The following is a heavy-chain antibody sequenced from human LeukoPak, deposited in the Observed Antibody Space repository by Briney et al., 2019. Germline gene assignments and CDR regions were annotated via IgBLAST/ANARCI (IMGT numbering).Heavy chain of an antibody. Sequence: GGSLRLSCAASGFTFSSYSMNWVRQAPGKGLEWVSYISSSSSTIYYADSVKGRFTISRDNAKNSLYLQMNSLRAEDTAVYYCARAIFGVVQDAFDIWGQGTMVTVSS. CDR2: ISSSSSTI. CDR1: GFTFSSYS. CDR3: ARAIFGVVQDAFDI. J-gene: IGHJ3*02. D-gene: IGHD3-3*01. V-gene: IGHV3-48*01.